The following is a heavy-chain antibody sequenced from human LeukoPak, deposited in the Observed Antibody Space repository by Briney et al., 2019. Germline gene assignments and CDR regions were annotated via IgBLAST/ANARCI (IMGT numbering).Heavy chain of an antibody. CDR3: AKDGQSGYSYGYMDY. CDR1: GFTFSSYG. V-gene: IGHV3-30*18. CDR2: ISYDGSEK. J-gene: IGHJ4*02. Sequence: GGSLRLSCAASGFTFSSYGMHWVRQAPGKGLEWVAVISYDGSEKYYADSVKGRFTISRDNSKNTLNLQMNSLSAEDTAMYYCAKDGQSGYSYGYMDYWGQGILVTVSS. D-gene: IGHD5-18*01.